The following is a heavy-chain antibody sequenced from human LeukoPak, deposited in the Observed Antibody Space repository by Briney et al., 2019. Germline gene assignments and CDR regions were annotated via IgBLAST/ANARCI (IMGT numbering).Heavy chain of an antibody. CDR1: GFTFSDEY. V-gene: IGHV3-11*03. D-gene: IGHD6-19*01. Sequence: GGALRLSCSASGFTFSDEYMRWIRQAPGKGLEWVSYISNSGSYTNYADSVKGRFTISIDNAKKSLYLQMNTLRAEDTAVYYCARSRGAGPGAYFDYWGQGTLITVSS. CDR3: ARSRGAGPGAYFDY. CDR2: ISNSGSYT. J-gene: IGHJ4*02.